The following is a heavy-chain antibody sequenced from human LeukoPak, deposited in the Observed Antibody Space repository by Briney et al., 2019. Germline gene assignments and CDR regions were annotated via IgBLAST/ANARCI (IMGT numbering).Heavy chain of an antibody. D-gene: IGHD1-26*01. CDR2: ISSSGSTI. CDR3: SKDGNPGIVGPTKDYFDY. CDR1: GFTFSDYY. J-gene: IGHJ4*02. Sequence: GGSLRLSCAASGFTFSDYYMSWIRQAPGKGLEWVSYISSSGSTIYYADSVKGRFTISRDNAKNSLYLQMNSLRAEDTAVYYCSKDGNPGIVGPTKDYFDYWGQGTLVTVSS. V-gene: IGHV3-11*01.